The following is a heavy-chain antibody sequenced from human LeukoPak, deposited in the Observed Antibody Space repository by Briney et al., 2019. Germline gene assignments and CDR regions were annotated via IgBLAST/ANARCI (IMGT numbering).Heavy chain of an antibody. CDR1: GGTFSSYA. J-gene: IGHJ6*03. CDR2: IIPIFGTA. CDR3: ARGGNYGDYVRYYYYMDV. Sequence: ASVKVSCKASGGTFSSYAISWVRQAPGQGLEWMGGIIPIFGTANYAQKFQGRVTITADKSTSTAYMELSSLRSEDTAVYYCARGGNYGDYVRYYYYMDVWGKGTTVTVSS. V-gene: IGHV1-69*06. D-gene: IGHD4-17*01.